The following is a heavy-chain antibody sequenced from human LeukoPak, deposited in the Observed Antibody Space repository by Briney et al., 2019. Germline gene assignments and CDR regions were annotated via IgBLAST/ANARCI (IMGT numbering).Heavy chain of an antibody. Sequence: GESLKISCKGSGYSFTSYWIGWVRQMPGKGLEWMGIIYPGDSDTRYSPSFQGQVTISADKSISTAYLQWSSLKASDTAMYYCASQSMGPITMVRGAYDAFDIWGQGTMITVSS. V-gene: IGHV5-51*01. D-gene: IGHD3-10*01. CDR2: IYPGDSDT. J-gene: IGHJ3*02. CDR1: GYSFTSYW. CDR3: ASQSMGPITMVRGAYDAFDI.